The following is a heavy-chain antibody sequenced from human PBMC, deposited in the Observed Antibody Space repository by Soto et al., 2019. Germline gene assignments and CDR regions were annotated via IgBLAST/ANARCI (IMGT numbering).Heavy chain of an antibody. D-gene: IGHD3-16*01. CDR1: GGDLTNSG. J-gene: IGHJ5*01. CDR3: AREGGAGFES. CDR2: IFPLLAMV. Sequence: QVHLVQSGAEMKKPGSSVKVSCKVSGGDLTNSGISWVRQAPGQGLEWMGGIFPLLAMVNYSQKFQGRVTITADESTNTAYMDLGSLRSEDTAVYYCAREGGAGFESWGQGTLVIVSS. V-gene: IGHV1-69*04.